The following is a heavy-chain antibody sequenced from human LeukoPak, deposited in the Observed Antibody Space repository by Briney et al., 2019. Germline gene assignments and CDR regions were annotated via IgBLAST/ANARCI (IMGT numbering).Heavy chain of an antibody. CDR1: GGSISTSSYY. CDR2: ISYSGST. V-gene: IGHV4-39*07. D-gene: IGHD6-13*01. CDR3: AKIAAAGIIDY. J-gene: IGHJ4*02. Sequence: SETLSLTCTVSGGSISTSSYYWGWIRQPPGKGLEWIGSISYSGSTYYNPSLKSRVTISVDTSKNQFSLKLSSVTAADTAVYYCAKIAAAGIIDYWGQGTLVTVS.